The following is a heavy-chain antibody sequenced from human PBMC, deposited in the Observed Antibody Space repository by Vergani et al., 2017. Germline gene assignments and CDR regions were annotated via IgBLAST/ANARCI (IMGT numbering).Heavy chain of an antibody. Sequence: EVQLLESGGGLVQPGGSLRLSCAGSGFTFSSYAMSWVRQAPGKGLEWVSAISGSGGSTYYADSVKGRFTISRDNSKNTLYLQMNSLRAEDTAVYYCASSGWYPEVEFDYWGQGTLVTVSS. CDR2: ISGSGGST. J-gene: IGHJ4*02. CDR1: GFTFSSYA. D-gene: IGHD6-19*01. V-gene: IGHV3-23*01. CDR3: ASSGWYPEVEFDY.